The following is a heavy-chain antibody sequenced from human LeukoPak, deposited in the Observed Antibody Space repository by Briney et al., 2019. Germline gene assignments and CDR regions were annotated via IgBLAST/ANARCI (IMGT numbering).Heavy chain of an antibody. Sequence: TGGSLRLSCAASGFTFSSYGMHWVRQAPGKGLEWVAFIQYDGSNKYYADSVKGRFTISRDNSKNTLYLQVNSLRAEDTAVYYCAKDRPTSGWYRYFDYWGQGTLVTVSS. D-gene: IGHD6-19*01. V-gene: IGHV3-30*02. CDR2: IQYDGSNK. CDR3: AKDRPTSGWYRYFDY. J-gene: IGHJ4*02. CDR1: GFTFSSYG.